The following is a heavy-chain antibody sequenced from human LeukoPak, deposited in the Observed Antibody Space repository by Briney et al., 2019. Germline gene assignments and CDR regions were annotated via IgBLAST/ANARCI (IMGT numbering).Heavy chain of an antibody. CDR2: ISSSSSYI. CDR1: GFTFSSYS. CDR3: AHLLLTVVTPGWYFDL. Sequence: EGSLRLSCAASGFTFSSYSMNWVRQAPGKGLRWVSSISSSSSYIYYADSVKGRFTISRDNAKNSLYLQMNSLRAEDTAVYYCAHLLLTVVTPGWYFDLWGRGTLVTVSS. D-gene: IGHD4-23*01. V-gene: IGHV3-21*01. J-gene: IGHJ2*01.